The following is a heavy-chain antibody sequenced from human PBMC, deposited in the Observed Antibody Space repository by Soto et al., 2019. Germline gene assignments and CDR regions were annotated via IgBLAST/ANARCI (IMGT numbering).Heavy chain of an antibody. CDR3: AKGVVPAATYYFDY. CDR1: GFTFGSYA. V-gene: IGHV3-23*01. J-gene: IGHJ4*02. Sequence: GGSLILSCAASGFTFGSYAMSWVRQAPGKGLEWVSAISGSGGSTYYADSVKGRFTISRDNSKNTLYLQMNSLRAEDTAVYYCAKGVVPAATYYFDYWGQGTLVTVSS. CDR2: ISGSGGST. D-gene: IGHD2-2*01.